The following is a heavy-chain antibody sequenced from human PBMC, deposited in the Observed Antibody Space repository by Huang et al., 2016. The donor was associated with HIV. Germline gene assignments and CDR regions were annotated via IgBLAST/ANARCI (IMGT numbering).Heavy chain of an antibody. D-gene: IGHD3-3*01. J-gene: IGHJ4*02. V-gene: IGHV3-30*02. Sequence: QVQLVESGGGVVQPGGSLRLSCTASGFTFGSFGVHWVRQAPGKGLEGVAFIRYDGNNYYDADSVRGRFTISRDNSKDTLYLQMNRLRPDDSAVYYCAKDLTYTFGRHFDYWGRGTLVTVSS. CDR1: GFTFGSFG. CDR3: AKDLTYTFGRHFDY. CDR2: IRYDGNNY.